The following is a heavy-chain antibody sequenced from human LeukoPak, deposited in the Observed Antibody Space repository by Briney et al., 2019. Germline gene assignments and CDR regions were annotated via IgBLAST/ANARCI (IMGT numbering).Heavy chain of an antibody. J-gene: IGHJ4*02. CDR3: TKSDYYYDCRGYPKYYFDC. V-gene: IGHV3-49*04. Sequence: PGGSLRLSCTASGFTFGDYAMSWVSQAPGKGLQWIGFIRSKAYGGTTEYAASVEGRFTISRDDSKSIAYLLMNSLRTEDTAVNDFTKSDYYYDCRGYPKYYFDCWGQGTLVAVSS. D-gene: IGHD3-22*01. CDR2: IRSKAYGGTT. CDR1: GFTFGDYA.